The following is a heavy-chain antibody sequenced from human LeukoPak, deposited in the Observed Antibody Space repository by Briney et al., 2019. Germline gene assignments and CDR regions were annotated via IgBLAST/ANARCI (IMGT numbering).Heavy chain of an antibody. CDR1: GYTFTSYG. CDR3: ARDQYGSYYVNYYYYGMDV. J-gene: IGHJ6*02. V-gene: IGHV1-18*01. Sequence: ASVKLSCKASGYTFTSYGISWVRQAPGQGLEWMGWISAYNGNTNYAQKLQGRVTMTTDTSTSTAYMELRSLRSDDTAVYYCARDQYGSYYVNYYYYGMDVWGQGTTVTVSS. CDR2: ISAYNGNT. D-gene: IGHD1-26*01.